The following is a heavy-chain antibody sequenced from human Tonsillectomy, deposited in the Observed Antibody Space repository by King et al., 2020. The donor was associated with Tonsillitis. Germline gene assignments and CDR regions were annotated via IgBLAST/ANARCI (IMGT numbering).Heavy chain of an antibody. Sequence: EVQLVESGGGLVQPGGSLRLSCAASGFSFRSYAMSWVRQAPGKGLEWVSTITNSGGRTYDADSVKGRFSISRDDSKNALYLKLNSLIADDTGVYYCAKEALEWLPPFDFWGQGIPVTVSS. D-gene: IGHD3-3*01. CDR2: ITNSGGRT. CDR1: GFSFRSYA. CDR3: AKEALEWLPPFDF. V-gene: IGHV3-23*04. J-gene: IGHJ4*02.